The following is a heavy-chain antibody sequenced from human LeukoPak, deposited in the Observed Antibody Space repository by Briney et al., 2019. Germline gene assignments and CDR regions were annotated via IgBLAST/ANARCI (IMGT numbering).Heavy chain of an antibody. J-gene: IGHJ4*02. CDR3: AKSTIVYDFWSGYVR. V-gene: IGHV3-48*01. D-gene: IGHD3-3*01. CDR2: ISSSSTTI. CDR1: GFTFSPYS. Sequence: HPGGSLRLSCVVSGFTFSPYSMNWVRQAPGKGLEWVSYISSSSTTIYYADSVKGRFTISRDNAKNSLYLQMNSLRAEDTAVYYCAKSTIVYDFWSGYVRWGQGTLVTVSS.